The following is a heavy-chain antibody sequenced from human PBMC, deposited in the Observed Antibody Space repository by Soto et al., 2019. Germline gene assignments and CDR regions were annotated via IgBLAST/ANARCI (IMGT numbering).Heavy chain of an antibody. CDR1: GFSLTTGGLG. Sequence: QITLKESGPTLVRPTQTLTLTCTFSGFSLTTGGLGVGWIRQPPGKALEWLAVIFWDDDKRYSASLSSRLTTTKDTSKNQVVLTMANIDPVDTATYYCARRPDDTAWYGFDYWGQGILVTVSS. J-gene: IGHJ4*02. CDR3: ARRPDDTAWYGFDY. V-gene: IGHV2-5*02. D-gene: IGHD6-13*01. CDR2: IFWDDDK.